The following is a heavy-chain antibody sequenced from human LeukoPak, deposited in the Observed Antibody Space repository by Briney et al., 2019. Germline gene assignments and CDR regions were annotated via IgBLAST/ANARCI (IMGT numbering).Heavy chain of an antibody. CDR3: AGEYCSGGTCRQGFDY. CDR1: GYTFTGYY. Sequence: ASVKVPCKASGYTFTGYYMHWVRQAPGQGLEYMGWINPNSGDTNHAQNFQCRVTLTRDTSISTAYMELSSLRSDDSALYYCAGEYCSGGTCRQGFDYWGQGTLVTVSS. J-gene: IGHJ4*02. D-gene: IGHD2-15*01. V-gene: IGHV1-2*02. CDR2: INPNSGDT.